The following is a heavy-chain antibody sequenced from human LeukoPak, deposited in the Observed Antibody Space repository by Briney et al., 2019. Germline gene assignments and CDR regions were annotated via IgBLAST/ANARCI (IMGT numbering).Heavy chain of an antibody. V-gene: IGHV3-23*01. CDR2: ISGSGGST. D-gene: IGHD4/OR15-4a*01. CDR1: GFTLSSYS. Sequence: GGSLRLSCAASGFTLSSYSMNWVRQAPGKGLEWVSAISGSGGSTYYSDSVKGRFTISRDNSKNTLYLQMNSLRAEDTAVYYCARRAGAYSHPYDYWGQGTLVTVSS. CDR3: ARRAGAYSHPYDY. J-gene: IGHJ4*02.